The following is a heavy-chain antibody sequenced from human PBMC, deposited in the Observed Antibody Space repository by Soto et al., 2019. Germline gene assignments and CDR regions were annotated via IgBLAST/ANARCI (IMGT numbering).Heavy chain of an antibody. V-gene: IGHV3-66*01. Sequence: EVQLVESGGGLVQPGGSLRLSCAASGFTVSSNYMSWVRQAPGKGLEWVSVIYSGGSTYYADSVKGRFTISRDNSKNTLDHKMSSLRAEDTAVYYCAGDFGNVFTRRDGMDVWGQGTTVSVSS. CDR3: AGDFGNVFTRRDGMDV. CDR2: IYSGGST. CDR1: GFTVSSNY. D-gene: IGHD1-1*01. J-gene: IGHJ6*02.